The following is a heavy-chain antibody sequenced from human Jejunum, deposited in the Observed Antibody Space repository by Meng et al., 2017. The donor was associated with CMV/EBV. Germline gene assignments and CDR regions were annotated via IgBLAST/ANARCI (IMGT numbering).Heavy chain of an antibody. Sequence: CEPSGFTFSTSEMNWVRQAPGRGLEWITYITGVTNIIYYADSVKGRFTISRDNAKSSLYLQMNDLRAEDTAVYYCVRLDLAAFYSWGQGALVTVSS. CDR3: VRLDLAAFYS. CDR2: ITGVTNII. V-gene: IGHV3-48*03. J-gene: IGHJ5*02. CDR1: GFTFSTSE. D-gene: IGHD3-3*02.